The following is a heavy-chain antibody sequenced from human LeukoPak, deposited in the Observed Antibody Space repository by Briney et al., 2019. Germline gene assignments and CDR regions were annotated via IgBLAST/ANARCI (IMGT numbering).Heavy chain of an antibody. Sequence: GSSVKVSCKASGGTFSSYAISWLRQAPGQGLEWMGGIIPIFGTANYAQKFQGRVTITADESTSTAYMELSSLRSEDTDVYYCARVRRSYDFWSGARAFDIWGQGTMVTVSS. V-gene: IGHV1-69*01. CDR1: GGTFSSYA. J-gene: IGHJ3*02. CDR2: IIPIFGTA. CDR3: ARVRRSYDFWSGARAFDI. D-gene: IGHD3-3*01.